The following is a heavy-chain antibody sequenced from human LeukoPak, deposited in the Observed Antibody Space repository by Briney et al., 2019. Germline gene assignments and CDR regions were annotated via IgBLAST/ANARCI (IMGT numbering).Heavy chain of an antibody. J-gene: IGHJ4*02. D-gene: IGHD2-2*02. CDR2: IYYSGST. CDR1: GGSISSSSYY. CDR3: ARHSYCSSTSCYIDY. Sequence: SETLSLTCTVSGGSISSSSYYWGWIRQPPGKGLEWIGSIYYSGSTYYNPSLKSRVTISVDTSKNQFSLKLSSVTAADTAVYHCARHSYCSSTSCYIDYWGQGTLVTVSS. V-gene: IGHV4-39*01.